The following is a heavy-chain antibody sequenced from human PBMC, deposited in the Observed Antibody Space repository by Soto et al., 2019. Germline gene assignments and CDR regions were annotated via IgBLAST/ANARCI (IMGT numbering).Heavy chain of an antibody. CDR1: GFTFSSYA. V-gene: IGHV3-30-3*01. Sequence: GGSLRLSCAASGFTFSSYAMHWVRQAPGKGLEWVAVISYDGSNKYYADSVKGRFTISRDNSKNTLYLQMNSLRAEDTAVYYCARASGSYLLDYGMDVWGQGTTDTVSS. D-gene: IGHD1-26*01. J-gene: IGHJ6*02. CDR2: ISYDGSNK. CDR3: ARASGSYLLDYGMDV.